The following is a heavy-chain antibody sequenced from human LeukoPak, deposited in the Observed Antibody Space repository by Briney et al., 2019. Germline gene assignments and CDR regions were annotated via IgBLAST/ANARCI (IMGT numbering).Heavy chain of an antibody. CDR3: ARISYSRIRGLQH. J-gene: IGHJ1*01. D-gene: IGHD6-13*01. V-gene: IGHV4-34*01. CDR2: INHSGST. CDR1: GGSFSGYY. Sequence: SETLSLTCAVYGGSFSGYYWSWIRQPPEKGLEWIGEINHSGSTSYNPSLKSRVTISVDTSKNQFSLKLSSVTAADTAVYYCARISYSRIRGLQHWGQGTLVTVSS.